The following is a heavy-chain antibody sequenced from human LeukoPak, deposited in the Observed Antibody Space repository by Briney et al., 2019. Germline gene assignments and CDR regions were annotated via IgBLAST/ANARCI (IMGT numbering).Heavy chain of an antibody. CDR3: ARVADFGGVIVPKNYFDY. J-gene: IGHJ4*02. D-gene: IGHD3-16*02. CDR2: INRSGST. Sequence: PSETLSLTCAVYGGSFSGYYWSWIRQPPGKGLEWIGEINRSGSTNYNPSLKSRVTISVDTSKNQFSLKLSSVTAADTAVYYCARVADFGGVIVPKNYFDYWGQGTLVTVSS. CDR1: GGSFSGYY. V-gene: IGHV4-34*01.